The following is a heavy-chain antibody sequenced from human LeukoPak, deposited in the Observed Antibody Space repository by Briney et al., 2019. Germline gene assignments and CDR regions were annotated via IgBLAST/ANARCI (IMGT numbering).Heavy chain of an antibody. CDR2: IYYSGST. D-gene: IGHD4-17*01. Sequence: SETLSLTYTVSGGSISSSSYYWGWIRQPPGKGLEWIGSIYYSGSTYYNPSLKSRVTISVDTSKNQFSLKLSSVTAADTAVYYCARSTTRNWFDPWGQGTLVTVSS. CDR3: ARSTTRNWFDP. CDR1: GGSISSSSYY. V-gene: IGHV4-39*07. J-gene: IGHJ5*02.